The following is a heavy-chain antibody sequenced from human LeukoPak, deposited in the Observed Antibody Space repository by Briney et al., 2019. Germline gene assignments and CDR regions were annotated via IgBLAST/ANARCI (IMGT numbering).Heavy chain of an antibody. CDR3: AKASAMIVVVSKHFDY. V-gene: IGHV3-23*01. Sequence: GGPLSLSCAASGFIFSSYAVSWLHKAPEEGLEWVSAISGSCGSTYYADSAKGRYTISTDNSKNTLYLQMNSLGAEETAVYYCAKASAMIVVVSKHFDYCGQGTLVTVSS. CDR2: ISGSCGST. D-gene: IGHD3-22*01. CDR1: GFIFSSYA. J-gene: IGHJ4*01.